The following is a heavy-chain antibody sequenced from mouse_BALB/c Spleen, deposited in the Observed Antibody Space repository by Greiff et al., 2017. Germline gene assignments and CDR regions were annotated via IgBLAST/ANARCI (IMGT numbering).Heavy chain of an antibody. Sequence: EVQLVESGGGLVQPGGSRKLSCAASGFTFSDYGMAWVRQAPGKGPEWVAFISNLAYSIYYADTVTGRFTISRENAKNTLYLEMSSLRSEDTAMYSCAREDGYDSAWFAYWGAGTLVTVSA. D-gene: IGHD2-2*01. CDR3: AREDGYDSAWFAY. CDR2: ISNLAYSI. CDR1: GFTFSDYG. J-gene: IGHJ3*01. V-gene: IGHV5-15*02.